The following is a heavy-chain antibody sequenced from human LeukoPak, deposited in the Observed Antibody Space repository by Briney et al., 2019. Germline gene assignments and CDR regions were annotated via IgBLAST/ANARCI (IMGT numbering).Heavy chain of an antibody. CDR2: ISWNSGSI. J-gene: IGHJ4*02. V-gene: IGHV3-9*03. D-gene: IGHD6-13*01. CDR1: GFTFDDYA. CDR3: ARLKGIAAAGIRY. Sequence: GGSLRLSCAASGFTFDDYAMHWVRQAPGKGLEWVSGISWNSGSIGYADSVKGRFTISRDNAKNSLYLQMNSLRAEDMALYYCARLKGIAAAGIRYWGQGPLVTVSS.